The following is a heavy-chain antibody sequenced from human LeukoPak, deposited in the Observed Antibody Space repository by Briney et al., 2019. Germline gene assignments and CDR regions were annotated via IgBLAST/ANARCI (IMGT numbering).Heavy chain of an antibody. CDR2: IKQDGSEK. Sequence: GSLRLSCAASGFPFSSYWMSWVRQAPGKGLEWVANIKQDGSEKYYVDSVKGRFTISRDNAKNSLYLQMSSLKAEDTAAYYCARVGYYDFWSGYYWGQGTLVTVSS. CDR3: ARVGYYDFWSGYY. CDR1: GFPFSSYW. V-gene: IGHV3-7*01. J-gene: IGHJ4*02. D-gene: IGHD3-3*01.